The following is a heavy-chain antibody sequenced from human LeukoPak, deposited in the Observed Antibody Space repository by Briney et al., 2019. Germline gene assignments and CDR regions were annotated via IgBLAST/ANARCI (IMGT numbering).Heavy chain of an antibody. J-gene: IGHJ4*02. Sequence: PWETLSLTCSVSGGSIGSSSYYWGWIRQPPGKGLEWIGSIYYSGTTYYNPSLKSRVTISVDTSKNQFSLKLSSVTAADTAVYFCARQTYSSGPYYLDYWGQGTLVTVSS. D-gene: IGHD6-19*01. V-gene: IGHV4-39*01. CDR3: ARQTYSSGPYYLDY. CDR2: IYYSGTT. CDR1: GGSIGSSSYY.